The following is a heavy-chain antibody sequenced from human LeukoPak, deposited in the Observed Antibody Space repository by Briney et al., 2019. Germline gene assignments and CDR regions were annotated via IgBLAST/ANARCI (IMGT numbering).Heavy chain of an antibody. CDR1: GYTFTSYY. Sequence: GASVKVSCKASGYTFTSYYMHWVRQAPGQGLEWMGWINPNSGGTNYAQKFQGRVTMTRDTSISTAYMELSRLRSDDTAVYYCARAINSWLLLDLDYWGQGTLVTVSS. D-gene: IGHD3-22*01. J-gene: IGHJ4*02. CDR2: INPNSGGT. CDR3: ARAINSWLLLDLDY. V-gene: IGHV1-2*02.